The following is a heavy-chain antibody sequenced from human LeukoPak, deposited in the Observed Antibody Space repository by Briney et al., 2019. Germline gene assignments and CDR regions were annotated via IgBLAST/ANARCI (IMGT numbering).Heavy chain of an antibody. V-gene: IGHV3-23*01. Sequence: PGGSLRLSCAASGFTFSSYAMSLVRQAPGKGLEWVSAISGSGGSTYYADSVKGRFTISRDNSRNTLYLQMDSLRAEDTAVYYCAKDEYYDSSGYSIFDYWGQGTLVTVSS. J-gene: IGHJ4*02. D-gene: IGHD3-22*01. CDR3: AKDEYYDSSGYSIFDY. CDR2: ISGSGGST. CDR1: GFTFSSYA.